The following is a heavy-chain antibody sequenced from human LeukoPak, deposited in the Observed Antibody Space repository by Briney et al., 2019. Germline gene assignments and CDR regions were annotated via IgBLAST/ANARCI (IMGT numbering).Heavy chain of an antibody. CDR1: GFTFSSYG. J-gene: IGHJ4*02. V-gene: IGHV3-30*02. CDR3: AKVNDYGDYVSFDY. D-gene: IGHD4-17*01. CDR2: IRYDGSNK. Sequence: GGSLRLSCAASGFTFSSYGMHWVRQAPGKGLEWVAFIRYDGSNKYYADSVKGRFTISRDNSKNTLYLQMNSLRAEDTAVYYCAKVNDYGDYVSFDYWGQGTLITVSS.